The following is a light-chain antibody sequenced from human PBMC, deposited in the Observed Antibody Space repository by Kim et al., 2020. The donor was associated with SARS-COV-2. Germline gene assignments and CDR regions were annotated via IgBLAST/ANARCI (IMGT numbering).Light chain of an antibody. CDR3: QVWISSRDHWV. CDR2: YDN. J-gene: IGLJ3*02. CDR1: NIGSKS. V-gene: IGLV3-21*04. Sequence: SYELTQPPSVSVAPGKSAVITCGGNNIGSKSVHWYQQKPGQAPVLVMNYDNDRPSGIPERFSGTNSGNTATLTINRVEAGDEADYYCQVWISSRDHWVFGGGTQLTVL.